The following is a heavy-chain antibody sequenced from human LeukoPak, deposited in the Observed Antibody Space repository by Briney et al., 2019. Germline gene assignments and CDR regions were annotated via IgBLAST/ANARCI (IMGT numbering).Heavy chain of an antibody. D-gene: IGHD3-16*01. CDR3: ARDGSRSWGLAY. V-gene: IGHV1-46*01. Sequence: ASVKVSCKAFGYTFTSYYMHWVRQAPEQGLEWMAIINPSGGSTRYAQKFQGRVTMTVDTSINTPYMELTSLTSDDTAVYCCARDGSRSWGLAYWGQGTLVAVSS. CDR1: GYTFTSYY. CDR2: INPSGGST. J-gene: IGHJ4*02.